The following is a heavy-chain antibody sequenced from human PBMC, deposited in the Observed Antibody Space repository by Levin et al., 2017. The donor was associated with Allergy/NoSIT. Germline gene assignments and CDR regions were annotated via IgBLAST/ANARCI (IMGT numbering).Heavy chain of an antibody. J-gene: IGHJ5*02. V-gene: IGHV4-31*03. CDR2: IYHTGHI. CDR3: ARALVVSTVAYWFDP. D-gene: IGHD5/OR15-5a*01. CDR1: GDSMSVGGFY. Sequence: SETLSLTCTVSGDSMSVGGFYWSWIRHHPEKGLEWIGYIYHTGHIYYNPSLERRVSISVDTSRNQFSLTLTSLTVADTAKYYCARALVVSTVAYWFDPWGRGTLVTVSA.